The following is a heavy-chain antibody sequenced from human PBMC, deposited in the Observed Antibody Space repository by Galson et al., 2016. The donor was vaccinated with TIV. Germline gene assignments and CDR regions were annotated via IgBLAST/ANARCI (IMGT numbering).Heavy chain of an antibody. CDR1: GYTFTSYK. J-gene: IGHJ6*02. Sequence: SVKVSCKASGYTFTSYKIHWVRQAPGQGLEWMGIVNPSGGSTSYAQKFQGRITMTRDTSTRTFYMDLSSLRSEDTAINYCARDGMEGMDVWGQGTTVTVSS. V-gene: IGHV1-46*01. D-gene: IGHD1-26*01. CDR2: VNPSGGST. CDR3: ARDGMEGMDV.